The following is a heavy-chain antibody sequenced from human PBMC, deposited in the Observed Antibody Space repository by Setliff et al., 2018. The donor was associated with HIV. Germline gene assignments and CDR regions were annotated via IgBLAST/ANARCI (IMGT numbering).Heavy chain of an antibody. CDR2: IYTSGRT. J-gene: IGHJ3*02. CDR1: GGSISSGRHY. V-gene: IGHV4-61*02. Sequence: SETLTLTCTVSGGSISSGRHYWGWVRQPAGKGLEWIGLIYTSGRTNYNPSLKSRVTISVDKSKSQFSLKLSSVTAADTAVYYCAREDIAVASAFDSWGQGTMVTVSS. D-gene: IGHD6-19*01. CDR3: AREDIAVASAFDS.